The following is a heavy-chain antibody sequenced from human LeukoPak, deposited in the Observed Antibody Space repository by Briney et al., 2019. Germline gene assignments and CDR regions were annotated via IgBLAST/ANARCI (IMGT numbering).Heavy chain of an antibody. CDR3: ARGWGYYDY. D-gene: IGHD3-22*01. J-gene: IGHJ4*02. Sequence: GGSLRLSCAASGLTFSGYWMNWVRQAPGKGLEWVANIKPDGSEKYYVDSVKGRFTVSRDNTKNSLYLQMNSLRAEDTAVYYCARGWGYYDYWGQGALVTVSS. V-gene: IGHV3-7*02. CDR1: GLTFSGYW. CDR2: IKPDGSEK.